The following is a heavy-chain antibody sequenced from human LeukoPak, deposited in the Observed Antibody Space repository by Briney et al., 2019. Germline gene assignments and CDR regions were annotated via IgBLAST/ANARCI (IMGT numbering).Heavy chain of an antibody. Sequence: PSETLSLTCAVAGYSIISGYYGAWIRQPPGKGLEGMGSIYHSGRTYYNPSLKSRVTISVDTSKNQLALKLSSVSAAGTAVYYCARQSYGGNSWFDYWGQGTLVTVSS. D-gene: IGHD4-23*01. CDR3: ARQSYGGNSWFDY. CDR1: GYSIISGYY. CDR2: IYHSGRT. V-gene: IGHV4-38-2*01. J-gene: IGHJ4*02.